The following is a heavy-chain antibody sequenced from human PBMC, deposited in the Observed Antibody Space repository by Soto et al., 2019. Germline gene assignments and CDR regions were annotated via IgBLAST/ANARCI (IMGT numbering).Heavy chain of an antibody. V-gene: IGHV1-18*01. CDR2: ISAYNGNT. CDR1: GYTFTSYG. J-gene: IGHJ6*02. D-gene: IGHD3-10*01. CDR3: ATELLWFGESRGYYYYGMDV. Sequence: QVQLVQSGAEVKKPGASVKVSCKASGYTFTSYGISWVRQAPGQGLEWMGWISAYNGNTNYAQKLQGRVTMTTNTSTSTGYMELRSLRSEDTAVYYCATELLWFGESRGYYYYGMDVWGQGTTVTVSS.